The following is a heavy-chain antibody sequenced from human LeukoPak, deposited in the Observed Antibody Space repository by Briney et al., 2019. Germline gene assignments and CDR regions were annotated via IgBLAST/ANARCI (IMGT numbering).Heavy chain of an antibody. V-gene: IGHV3-21*01. CDR3: ARLYRDVTTFDY. CDR2: ISSSSSYI. CDR1: GFTFSSYS. D-gene: IGHD4-17*01. Sequence: KTGGSLRLSCAASGFTFSSYSMNWVRQAPGKGLEWVSSISSSSSYIYYADSVKGRFTISRDNVQNSLYLQMNSLRAEDTAVYYCARLYRDVTTFDYWGQGTLVTVSS. J-gene: IGHJ4*02.